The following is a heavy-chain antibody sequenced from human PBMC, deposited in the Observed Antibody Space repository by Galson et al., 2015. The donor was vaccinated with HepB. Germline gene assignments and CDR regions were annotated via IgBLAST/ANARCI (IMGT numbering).Heavy chain of an antibody. Sequence: TLSLTCAVSGGSITNPNWWSWVRQPPGKGLEWIGEIFHSRSPIYNPSLKSRVTISVDKSKNQFFLRLTSLTAADTAVYYCARLPPPADYYDYGRDIWGQGTTVTVSS. V-gene: IGHV4-4*02. J-gene: IGHJ6*02. CDR3: ARLPPPADYYDYGRDI. D-gene: IGHD2-15*01. CDR2: IFHSRSP. CDR1: GGSITNPNW.